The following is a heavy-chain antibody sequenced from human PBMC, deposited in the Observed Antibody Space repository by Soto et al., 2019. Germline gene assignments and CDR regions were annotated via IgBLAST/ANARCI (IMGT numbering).Heavy chain of an antibody. CDR3: AHLRYFDWLPDY. V-gene: IGHV2-5*02. Sequence: QITLKESGPTLVKPTQTLTLTCTFSGFSLSTSGVGVGWIRQPPGKALEWLALIYWDDDKRYSPSLKSRLTITKDTSKNQVVLTMTNIDPVDTATYYCAHLRYFDWLPDYWGQGTLVTVSS. D-gene: IGHD3-9*01. CDR2: IYWDDDK. CDR1: GFSLSTSGVG. J-gene: IGHJ4*02.